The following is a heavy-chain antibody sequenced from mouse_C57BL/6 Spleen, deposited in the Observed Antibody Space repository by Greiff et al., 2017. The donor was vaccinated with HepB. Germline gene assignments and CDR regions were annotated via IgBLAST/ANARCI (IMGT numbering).Heavy chain of an antibody. J-gene: IGHJ4*01. D-gene: IGHD2-5*01. Sequence: QVQLQQSGAELVRPGTSVKVSCKASGYAFTNYLIEWVKQRPGQGLEWIGVINPGSGGTNYNEKFKGKATLTADKSSSTAYMQLSSLTSEDSAVYFCARRVAYYSNLYAMDYWGQGTSVTVSS. CDR2: INPGSGGT. CDR1: GYAFTNYL. V-gene: IGHV1-54*01. CDR3: ARRVAYYSNLYAMDY.